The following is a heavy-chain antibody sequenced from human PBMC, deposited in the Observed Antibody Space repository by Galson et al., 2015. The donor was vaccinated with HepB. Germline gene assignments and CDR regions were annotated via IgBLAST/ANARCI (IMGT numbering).Heavy chain of an antibody. J-gene: IGHJ5*02. CDR2: HFFTYEK. Sequence: PALVKPTQTLTLTCTVSGFSLSNARMGVSWIRQPPGKALEWLAPHFFTYEKSYSTSLKSRLTISKDTSKSQVVLTMTNMDPVDTATYYCARITPRGSSGWSSFDPWGQGTLVTVSS. CDR1: GFSLSNARMG. CDR3: ARITPRGSSGWSSFDP. D-gene: IGHD6-19*01. V-gene: IGHV2-26*01.